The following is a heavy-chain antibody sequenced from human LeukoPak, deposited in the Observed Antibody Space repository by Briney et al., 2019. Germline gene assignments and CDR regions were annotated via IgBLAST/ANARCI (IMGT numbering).Heavy chain of an antibody. Sequence: PSETLSLTCAVYGRSFSGYYWSWIRQPPGKGLEWIGEINHSGSTNYNPSLKSRVTMSLDTSKNQFSLKLSSVTAADTAVYYCARDSGTTGEVKFDPWGQGTLVTVSS. CDR2: INHSGST. V-gene: IGHV4-34*01. CDR3: ARDSGTTGEVKFDP. D-gene: IGHD3-10*01. J-gene: IGHJ5*02. CDR1: GRSFSGYY.